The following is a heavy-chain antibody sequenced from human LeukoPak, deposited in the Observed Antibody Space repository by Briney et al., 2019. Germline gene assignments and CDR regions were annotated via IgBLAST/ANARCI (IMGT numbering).Heavy chain of an antibody. D-gene: IGHD1-7*01. J-gene: IGHJ4*02. Sequence: GGLLRLSCAVSGFTFSSYAMHWARQAPGKGLEYVSGISSNGGSTYYAKSVKGGFTISRDNSKNTLFLQMGSLRAEDMAVYYCARSDTILRTTFDFWGQGTLVTVSS. CDR3: ARSDTILRTTFDF. V-gene: IGHV3-64*01. CDR2: ISSNGGST. CDR1: GFTFSSYA.